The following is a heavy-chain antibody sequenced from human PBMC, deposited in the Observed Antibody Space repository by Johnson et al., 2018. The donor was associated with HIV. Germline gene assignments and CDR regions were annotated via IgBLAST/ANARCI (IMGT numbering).Heavy chain of an antibody. V-gene: IGHV3-20*04. CDR1: GFTFDEYG. CDR2: INWNGGRT. J-gene: IGHJ3*02. D-gene: IGHD1-26*01. Sequence: EVQLVESGGGVVRPGGSLRLSCAASGFTFDEYGMSWVRHAPGKGLEWASGINWNGGRTGYADSMKGRFTISRDNSKNTLYLQMNSLRAEDTAVYYCAKDRSGSAGAFDIWGQGTMVTVSS. CDR3: AKDRSGSAGAFDI.